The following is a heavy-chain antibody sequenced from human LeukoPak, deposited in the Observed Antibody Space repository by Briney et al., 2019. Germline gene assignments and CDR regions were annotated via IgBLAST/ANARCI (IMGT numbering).Heavy chain of an antibody. CDR2: IYYSGST. J-gene: IGHJ4*02. D-gene: IGHD6-13*01. CDR3: ARHGSSWYEKDYFDY. CDR1: GGSISSYY. Sequence: SETLSLTCTVSGGSISSYYWSWIRQPPGKGLEWIGYIYYSGSTNYNPSLKSRVTISIDTSKNQFSLKLSSVTAADTAVYYCARHGSSWYEKDYFDYWGQGTLVTVSS. V-gene: IGHV4-59*08.